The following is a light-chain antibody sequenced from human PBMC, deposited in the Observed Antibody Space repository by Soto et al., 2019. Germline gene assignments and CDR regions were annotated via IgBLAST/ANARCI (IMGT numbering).Light chain of an antibody. CDR2: EAT. J-gene: IGLJ1*01. CDR3: TSYTITSPYV. V-gene: IGLV2-14*01. CDR1: SSDIGRYNF. Sequence: QSALTQPASMSGSPGQSITISCTGTSSDIGRYNFVSWYQHHPGKAPKLIIYEATKRPSGVSYRFSGSKSGNTASLTISGLQAEDDADYYCTSYTITSPYVFGTGTKVTVL.